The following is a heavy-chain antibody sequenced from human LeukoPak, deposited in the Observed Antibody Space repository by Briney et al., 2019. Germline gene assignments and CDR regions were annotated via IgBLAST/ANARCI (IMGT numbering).Heavy chain of an antibody. J-gene: IGHJ4*02. D-gene: IGHD5-12*01. V-gene: IGHV1-18*01. CDR3: ATSRATDYFHY. Sequence: GASVKVSCKASGYTFTSYGISWVRQAPGQGLEWMGWISGYNGNTNYAQNLQGRVTMTTDTSTSTAYMELSGLRSDDTAVYYCATSRATDYFHYWGQGTLVTVSS. CDR2: ISGYNGNT. CDR1: GYTFTSYG.